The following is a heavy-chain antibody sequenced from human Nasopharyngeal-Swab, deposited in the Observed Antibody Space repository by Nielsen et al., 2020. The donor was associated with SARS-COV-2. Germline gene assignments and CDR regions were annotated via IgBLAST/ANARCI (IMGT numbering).Heavy chain of an antibody. CDR2: IYHNGRT. V-gene: IGHV4-38-2*02. J-gene: IGHJ4*02. CDR3: VRDLARSTGYLDS. CDR1: GDSIRSGNY. Sequence: SETLSLTCTVSGDSIRSGNYWGWIRQPPGKGLEWIGSIYHNGRTNYKPSLKSRVTMSVDTSKNHFSLKLSSVTAADTAVYYCVRDLARSTGYLDSWGQGILVTVSS.